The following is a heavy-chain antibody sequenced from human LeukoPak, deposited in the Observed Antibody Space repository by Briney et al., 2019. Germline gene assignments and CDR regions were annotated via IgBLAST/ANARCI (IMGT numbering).Heavy chain of an antibody. CDR3: AGCSGGSPIDAFHI. CDR2: IYYSGSN. Sequence: SETLSLTCTVSGGSINSGAYYWSWIRQHPGKGREWIGYIYYSGSNYDNPSLKRRVTISVDTSKNQFSLKLSSVTAADTAVYYCAGCSGGSPIDAFHIWGQGTVVTVSS. D-gene: IGHD2-15*01. V-gene: IGHV4-31*03. J-gene: IGHJ3*02. CDR1: GGSINSGAYY.